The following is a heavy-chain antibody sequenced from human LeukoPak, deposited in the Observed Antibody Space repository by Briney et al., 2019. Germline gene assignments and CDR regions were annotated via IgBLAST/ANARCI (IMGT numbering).Heavy chain of an antibody. Sequence: GGPLRLSCAASGFIFRNYARSWVRQAPGKGLEWVSAITGSGDTTYYADSVKGRFTVSRDNSKNTLYVEMNTLRAEDTAVYYCAKWGDYDILTGYYVSDFWGQGTLVTVSS. CDR2: ITGSGDTT. J-gene: IGHJ4*02. CDR3: AKWGDYDILTGYYVSDF. CDR1: GFIFRNYA. V-gene: IGHV3-23*01. D-gene: IGHD3-9*01.